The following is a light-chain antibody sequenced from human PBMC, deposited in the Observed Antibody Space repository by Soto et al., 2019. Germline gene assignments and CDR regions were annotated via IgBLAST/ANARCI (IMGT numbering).Light chain of an antibody. J-gene: IGKJ5*01. CDR1: QSVGSN. CDR2: GAS. V-gene: IGKV3-15*01. CDR3: QQSNNWPPIT. Sequence: EIVLTQSPATLSVSPGERATLSCRASQSVGSNLVWYQHKPGQAPRLLIYGASTGATGIPARFSGSGSGTEFTLTITSLQSEDFAVYYCQQSNNWPPITFGQGTRLEI.